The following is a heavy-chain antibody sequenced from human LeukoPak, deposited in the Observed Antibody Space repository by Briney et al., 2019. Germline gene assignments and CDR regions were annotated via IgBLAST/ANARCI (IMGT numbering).Heavy chain of an antibody. D-gene: IGHD1-20*01. CDR1: GFTFSSYG. CDR2: ISYDGSNK. V-gene: IGHV3-30*03. Sequence: GGSLRLSCAASGFTFSSYGMHWVRQAPGKGLEWVAVISYDGSNKYYADSVKGRFTISRDNSKNTLYLQMNSLRAEDTAVYYCASGITGTGAFDIWGQGTMVTVSS. CDR3: ASGITGTGAFDI. J-gene: IGHJ3*02.